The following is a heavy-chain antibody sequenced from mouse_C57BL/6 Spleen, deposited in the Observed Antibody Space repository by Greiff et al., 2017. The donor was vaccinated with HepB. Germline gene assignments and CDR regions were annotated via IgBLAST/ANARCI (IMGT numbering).Heavy chain of an antibody. D-gene: IGHD1-1*01. CDR3: ARNDYYGSSLYFDY. V-gene: IGHV1-63*01. CDR2: IYPGGGYT. CDR1: GYTFTNYW. Sequence: QVQLKQSGAELVRPGTSVKMSCKASGYTFTNYWIGWAKQRPGHGLEWIGDIYPGGGYTNYNEKFKGKATLTADKSSSTAYMQFSSLTSEDSAIYYCARNDYYGSSLYFDYWGQGTTLTVSS. J-gene: IGHJ2*01.